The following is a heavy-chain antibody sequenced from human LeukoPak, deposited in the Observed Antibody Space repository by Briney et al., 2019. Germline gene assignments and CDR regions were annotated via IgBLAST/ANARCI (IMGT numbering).Heavy chain of an antibody. D-gene: IGHD4-17*01. Sequence: GGSLRLSCAASGFTFSSYAMSWVRQAPGKGLEWVSAISGSGGSTYYADSVKGWFTISRDNFKNTLYLQMNSLRAEDTAVNDFSKKDYGDYENHWGQGTPVTVSS. CDR3: SKKDYGDYENH. CDR2: ISGSGGST. J-gene: IGHJ5*02. CDR1: GFTFSSYA. V-gene: IGHV3-23*01.